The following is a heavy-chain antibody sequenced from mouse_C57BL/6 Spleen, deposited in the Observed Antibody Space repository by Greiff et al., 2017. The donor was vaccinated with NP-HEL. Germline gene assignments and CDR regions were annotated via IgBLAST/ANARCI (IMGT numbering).Heavy chain of an antibody. D-gene: IGHD2-3*01. V-gene: IGHV1-22*01. CDR1: GYTFTDYN. J-gene: IGHJ4*01. Sequence: EVKLQQSGPELVKPGASVKMSCKASGYTFTDYNMHWVKQSHGKSLEWIGYINPNNGGTSYNQKFKGKATLTVNKSSSTAYMELRSLTSEDSAVYYCARWGWLLPYYYAMDYWGQGTSVTVSS. CDR2: INPNNGGT. CDR3: ARWGWLLPYYYAMDY.